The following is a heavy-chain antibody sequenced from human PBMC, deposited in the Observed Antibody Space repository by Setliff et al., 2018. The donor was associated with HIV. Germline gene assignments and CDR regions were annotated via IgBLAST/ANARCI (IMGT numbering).Heavy chain of an antibody. D-gene: IGHD2-21*01. V-gene: IGHV4-31*03. CDR3: ARGRYFRDISDFLFDF. CDR2: IYNSGTT. Sequence: KASETLSLTCSVSGGSISTNYYYWSWIRQHPGKGLEWIGYIYNSGTTFYNPSLEGRLIMSVDPSKNQFSLKLTSVTAADTAVYYCARGRYFRDISDFLFDFWGQGTLGTSPQ. J-gene: IGHJ4*02. CDR1: GGSISTNYYY.